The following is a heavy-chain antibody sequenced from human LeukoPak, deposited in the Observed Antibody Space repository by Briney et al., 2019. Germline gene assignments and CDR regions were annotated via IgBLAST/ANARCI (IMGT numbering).Heavy chain of an antibody. D-gene: IGHD3-10*01. J-gene: IGHJ2*01. CDR1: GGSFSSYS. V-gene: IGHV4-34*01. CDR2: IIEKGNA. Sequence: SETLSLTCALYGGSFSSYSWSWTWIRQTPEKGLEWIGEIIEKGNANYNPSLKSRVTIDLDTSKNQFSLKLTSMTAADTAMYYCGRGYYPPRWYFDLWGRGTLVTVSS. CDR3: GRGYYPPRWYFDL.